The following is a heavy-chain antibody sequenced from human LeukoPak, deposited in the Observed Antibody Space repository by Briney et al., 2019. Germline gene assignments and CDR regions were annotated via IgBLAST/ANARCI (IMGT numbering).Heavy chain of an antibody. D-gene: IGHD3-10*01. CDR2: INHSGST. CDR3: ARRRYYYGSGSYFYY. V-gene: IGHV4-34*01. J-gene: IGHJ4*02. Sequence: SETLSLTCTVSGGSIGTYYWSWIRQPPGKGLEWIGEINHSGSTNYNPSLKSRVTISVDTSKNQFSLRLSSVTAADTAVYYCARRRYYYGSGSYFYYWGQGTLVTVSS. CDR1: GGSIGTYY.